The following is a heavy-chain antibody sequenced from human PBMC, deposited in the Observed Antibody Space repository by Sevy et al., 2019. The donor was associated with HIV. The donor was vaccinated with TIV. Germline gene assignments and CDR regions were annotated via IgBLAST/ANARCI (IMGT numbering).Heavy chain of an antibody. V-gene: IGHV3-30-3*01. CDR3: ALERLSSDVAEYFQN. CDR1: GFRFSTHA. CDR2: ISYDGSAK. Sequence: GGSLRLSCAASGFRFSTHAMHWVRQAPGKGLDWVALISYDGSAKYYAHSVKGRFTVSRDDSKNTLYLQMNSLRTEDTAVYYCALERLSSDVAEYFQNWGQGTLVTVSS. J-gene: IGHJ1*01. D-gene: IGHD1-1*01.